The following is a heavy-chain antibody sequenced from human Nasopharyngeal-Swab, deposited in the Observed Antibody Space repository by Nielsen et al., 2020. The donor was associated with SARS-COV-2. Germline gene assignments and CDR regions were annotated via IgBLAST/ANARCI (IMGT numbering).Heavy chain of an antibody. Sequence: GGSLRLSCAASGFTFSSYSMNWVRQVPGKGLEWVSYISSSSSTIYYADSVKGRFTISRDNAKNSLYLQMNSLRAEDTAVYYCARDPPVGATTVFDYWGQGTLVTVSS. CDR1: GFTFSSYS. CDR3: ARDPPVGATTVFDY. CDR2: ISSSSSTI. V-gene: IGHV3-48*04. J-gene: IGHJ4*02. D-gene: IGHD1-26*01.